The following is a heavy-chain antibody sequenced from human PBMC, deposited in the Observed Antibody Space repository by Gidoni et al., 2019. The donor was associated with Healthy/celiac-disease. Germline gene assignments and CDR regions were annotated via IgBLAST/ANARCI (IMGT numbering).Heavy chain of an antibody. CDR3: ASHRGGMDNYYGSGSYLPYYYYGMDV. CDR1: GFTVSSNY. CDR2: IYSGGST. D-gene: IGHD3-10*01. V-gene: IGHV3-66*02. Sequence: EVQLVESGGGLVQPVGSLRLSCAASGFTVSSNYMIWVRQAPGKGLEWVAVIYSGGSTYYADSVKGRFTISRDNSKNTLYLQMNSLRAEDTAVYYCASHRGGMDNYYGSGSYLPYYYYGMDVWGQGTTVTVSS. J-gene: IGHJ6*02.